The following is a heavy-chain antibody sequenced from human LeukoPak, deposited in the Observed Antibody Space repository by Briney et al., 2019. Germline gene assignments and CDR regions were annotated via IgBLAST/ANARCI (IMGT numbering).Heavy chain of an antibody. J-gene: IGHJ4*01. V-gene: IGHV4-39*01. CDR3: ATINGSYPFYFDY. Sequence: SETLSLTCSVSGGSISSSSYYWGWIRQPPGKGLEWIGTIYYSGTTYYNPSLKSRVTIFVDTSKKQFSLKLSSVTAADTAVYYCATINGSYPFYFDYWGHGTLVTVSS. CDR2: IYYSGTT. CDR1: GGSISSSSYY. D-gene: IGHD1-26*01.